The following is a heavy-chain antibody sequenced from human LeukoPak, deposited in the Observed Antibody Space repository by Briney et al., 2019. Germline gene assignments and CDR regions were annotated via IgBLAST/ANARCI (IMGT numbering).Heavy chain of an antibody. CDR1: GYSISSGYY. D-gene: IGHD1-7*01. Sequence: PSETLSLTCTVYGYSISSGYYWGWIRQPPGKGLEWIGSIYHSGSTYYNPSLKSRLTISVDTSKNQFSLKLSSVTAADTAVYYCARDSLITGTMSGNWFDPWGQGTLVTVSS. V-gene: IGHV4-38-2*02. CDR2: IYHSGST. J-gene: IGHJ5*02. CDR3: ARDSLITGTMSGNWFDP.